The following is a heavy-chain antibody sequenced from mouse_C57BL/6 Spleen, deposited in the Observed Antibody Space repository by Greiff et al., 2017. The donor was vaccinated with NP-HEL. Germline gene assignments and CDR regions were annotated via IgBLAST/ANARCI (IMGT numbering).Heavy chain of an antibody. J-gene: IGHJ1*03. Sequence: VQLQQSGPELVKPGASVKISCKASGYSFTDYYMNWVKQSNGKSLEWIGVINPNYGTTSYNQKFKGKATLTVDQSSSTDYMQLNSLTSEDSAVYYCARWGYYGSSYGYFDVWGTGTTVTVSS. CDR1: GYSFTDYY. V-gene: IGHV1-39*01. D-gene: IGHD1-1*01. CDR3: ARWGYYGSSYGYFDV. CDR2: INPNYGTT.